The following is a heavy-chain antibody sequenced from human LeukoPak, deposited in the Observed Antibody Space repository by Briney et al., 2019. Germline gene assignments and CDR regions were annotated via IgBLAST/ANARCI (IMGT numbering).Heavy chain of an antibody. CDR2: IYPGDSDI. J-gene: IGHJ4*02. Sequence: GESLKISCRGSGYGFTSYWIAWVRQMPGKGLEWMGIIYPGDSDIRSSPSFQGQVTISADKSISTAYLQWSSLKASDTAMYYCARQLTGTIGYWGQGTLVTVSS. V-gene: IGHV5-51*01. D-gene: IGHD1-7*01. CDR3: ARQLTGTIGY. CDR1: GYGFTSYW.